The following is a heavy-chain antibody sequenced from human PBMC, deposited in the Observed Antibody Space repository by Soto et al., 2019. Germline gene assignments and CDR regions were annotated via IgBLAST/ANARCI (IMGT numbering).Heavy chain of an antibody. CDR1: GLTFSSYS. D-gene: IGHD3-22*01. Sequence: GGSLRLSCAASGLTFSSYSMNWVRQAPGKGLEWVSSISSSSSYIYYADSVKGRFTISRDNAKNSLYLQMNSLRAEDTAVYYCPRALYYYDSSGYYGSWGQGTLVTVSS. J-gene: IGHJ5*02. CDR2: ISSSSSYI. V-gene: IGHV3-21*01. CDR3: PRALYYYDSSGYYGS.